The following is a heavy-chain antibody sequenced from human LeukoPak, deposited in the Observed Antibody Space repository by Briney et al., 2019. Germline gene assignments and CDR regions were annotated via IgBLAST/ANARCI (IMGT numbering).Heavy chain of an antibody. V-gene: IGHV3-23*01. J-gene: IGHJ5*02. CDR2: ISGSGGST. D-gene: IGHD1-26*01. CDR1: GFCFSSYA. Sequence: GGSLRLSCAASGFCFSSYAMSWVRQAPGKGLEWVSAISGSGGSTYYADSVKGRFTISRDNSKNTLYLQMNSLRAEDTAVYYCAKSPSIVGATKFDPWGQGTLVTVSS. CDR3: AKSPSIVGATKFDP.